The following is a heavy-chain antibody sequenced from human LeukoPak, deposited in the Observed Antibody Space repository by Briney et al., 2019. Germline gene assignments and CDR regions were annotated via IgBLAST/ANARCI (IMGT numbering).Heavy chain of an antibody. CDR1: GGSISSYY. J-gene: IGHJ2*01. V-gene: IGHV4-59*08. CDR3: ARQGGGFWYFDL. CDR2: IYYSGRT. Sequence: PSETLSLTCTVSGGSISSYYWSWIRQPPGKGLEWIGYIYYSGRTNYNPSLKSRVTISVDTSKNQFSLKLSSVTAADTAVYYCARQGGGFWYFDLWDRGTLVTVSS. D-gene: IGHD6-25*01.